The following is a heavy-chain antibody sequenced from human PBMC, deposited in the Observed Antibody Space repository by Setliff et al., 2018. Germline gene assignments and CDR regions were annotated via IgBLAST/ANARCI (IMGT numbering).Heavy chain of an antibody. J-gene: IGHJ6*02. CDR2: IGSKTYGGVA. V-gene: IGHV3-49*04. Sequence: GGSLRLSCTTSGFTFGDYTMTWVRQAPGKGLERVGLIGSKTYGGVAEYAASVKGRFTVSRDDSENSLYLQMSSLKTEETAVYYCVRGGSAPSSYQYPLDVWGQGTTVTVSS. CDR3: VRGGSAPSSYQYPLDV. CDR1: GFTFGDYT. D-gene: IGHD1-26*01.